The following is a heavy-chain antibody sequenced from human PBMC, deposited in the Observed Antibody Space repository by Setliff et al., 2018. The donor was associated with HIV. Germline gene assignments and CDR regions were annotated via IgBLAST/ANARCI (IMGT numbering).Heavy chain of an antibody. Sequence: SETLSLTCAVYGGSLTNYYWTWIRQPPGKGLEWIGYIYYSGSTYYNPSLKSRVSISVDTSKNQVSLRLSSVTAADTGVYYCARHRDPPGSRWIYYYYYMDLWGEGTTVTVSS. CDR1: GGSLTNYY. J-gene: IGHJ6*03. D-gene: IGHD6-13*01. CDR2: IYYSGST. V-gene: IGHV4-59*08. CDR3: ARHRDPPGSRWIYYYYYMDL.